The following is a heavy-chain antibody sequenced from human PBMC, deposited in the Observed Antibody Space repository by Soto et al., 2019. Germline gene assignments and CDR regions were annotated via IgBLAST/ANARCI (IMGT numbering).Heavy chain of an antibody. D-gene: IGHD5-12*01. V-gene: IGHV6-1*01. CDR1: GRGLSTNPAS. Sequence: QPLADRCAGAGRGLSTNPASFHRIRQSPSRGLEWLGRTYFRSKWYNDYAVSVKSGIIINPDTSNNQFSLQLNSVTPEDTAVYCCAKGDNIGHKTGYAFDPWG. J-gene: IGHJ5*02. CDR3: AKGDNIGHKTGYAFDP. CDR2: TYFRSKWYN.